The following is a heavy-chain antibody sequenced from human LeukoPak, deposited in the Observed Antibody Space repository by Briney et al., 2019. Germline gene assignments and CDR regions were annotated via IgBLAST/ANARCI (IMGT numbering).Heavy chain of an antibody. Sequence: ASVKVSCKASGYIFTSYAIHWVRQAPGQRLEWMGWINADNGNTRYAQKLQGRVTMTRDTSISTAYMELSRLRSDDTAVYYCARGPIKPEVPAAPPLGYWGQGTLVTVSS. CDR2: INADNGNT. V-gene: IGHV1-3*01. CDR1: GYIFTSYA. J-gene: IGHJ4*02. CDR3: ARGPIKPEVPAAPPLGY. D-gene: IGHD2-2*01.